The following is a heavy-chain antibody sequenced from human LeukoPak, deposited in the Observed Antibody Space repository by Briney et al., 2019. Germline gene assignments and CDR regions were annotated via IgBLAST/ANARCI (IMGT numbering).Heavy chain of an antibody. CDR1: GFTFSSYG. V-gene: IGHV3-30*02. Sequence: GGSLRLSCAASGFTFSSYGMHWVRQAPGKGLEWVAFIRYDGSNKYYADSVKGRFTISRDNSKNTLYLQMNSLRAEDTAVYYCARAVRDPYYYYGMDVWGQGTTVTVSS. CDR3: ARAVRDPYYYYGMDV. D-gene: IGHD4-17*01. CDR2: IRYDGSNK. J-gene: IGHJ6*02.